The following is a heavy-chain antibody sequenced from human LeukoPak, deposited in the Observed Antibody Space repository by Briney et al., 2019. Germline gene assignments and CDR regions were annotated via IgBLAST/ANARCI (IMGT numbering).Heavy chain of an antibody. J-gene: IGHJ4*02. CDR3: ARSWYSSGWAWDY. V-gene: IGHV4-39*01. CDR2: IYYSGST. D-gene: IGHD6-19*01. CDR1: GGSISSSSYY. Sequence: SETLSLTCTVSGGSISSSSYYWGWIRQPPGKGLEWIGSIYYSGSTYYNPSLKSRVTISVDTSKNQFSLKLSSVTAADTAVYYCARSWYSSGWAWDYWGQGTLVTVSS.